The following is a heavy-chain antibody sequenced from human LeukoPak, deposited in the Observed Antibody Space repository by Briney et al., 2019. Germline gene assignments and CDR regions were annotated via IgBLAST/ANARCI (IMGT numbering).Heavy chain of an antibody. CDR3: ARDRDYGDDECFFDY. D-gene: IGHD4-17*01. Sequence: GSSVKVSCKAPGGTFSSYAISGVRQAPGQGLEWMGGIIPIFGTANYAQKFQGRVTITADESTSTAYMELSSLRSEDTAVYYCARDRDYGDDECFFDYWGQGTLVTVSS. CDR1: GGTFSSYA. J-gene: IGHJ4*02. V-gene: IGHV1-69*01. CDR2: IIPIFGTA.